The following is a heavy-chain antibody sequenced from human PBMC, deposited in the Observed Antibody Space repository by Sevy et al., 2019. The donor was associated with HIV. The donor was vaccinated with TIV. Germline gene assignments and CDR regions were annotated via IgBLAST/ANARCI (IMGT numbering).Heavy chain of an antibody. Sequence: ASVKVSCKASGYTFTGYYMHWVRQAPGQGLEWMGRINPNSGGTNDPQKFQGRVTMTRDTSISTAYMELSRLRSDDTAVYYCANAIVATVDYYYYYGMDVWGQGTTVTVSS. CDR2: INPNSGGT. V-gene: IGHV1-2*06. CDR3: ANAIVATVDYYYYYGMDV. CDR1: GYTFTGYY. J-gene: IGHJ6*02. D-gene: IGHD5-12*01.